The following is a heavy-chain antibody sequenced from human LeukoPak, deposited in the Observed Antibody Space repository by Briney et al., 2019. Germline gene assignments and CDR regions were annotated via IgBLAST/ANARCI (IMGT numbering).Heavy chain of an antibody. V-gene: IGHV3-64*01. CDR3: ATGPSYYTN. J-gene: IGHJ4*02. CDR2: ISSNGGST. D-gene: IGHD3-10*01. Sequence: GGSLRLSCAASGFTFSSYAMHWVRQAPGKGLEYVSAISSNGGSTYYANSVKGRFTNSRDNSKNTLYLQMGSLRAEDMAVYYCATGPSYYTNWGQGTLVTVSS. CDR1: GFTFSSYA.